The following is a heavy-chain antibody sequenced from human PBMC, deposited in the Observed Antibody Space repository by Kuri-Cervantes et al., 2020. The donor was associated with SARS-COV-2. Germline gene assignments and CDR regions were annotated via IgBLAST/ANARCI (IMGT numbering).Heavy chain of an antibody. V-gene: IGHV3-30*04. CDR3: ARGLRKYYFDY. CDR1: GFTFSSYA. D-gene: IGHD1-14*01. Sequence: GGSLRLSCAASGFTFSSYAMHWVRQAPGKGLEWVAVISYDGRNKYYADSVKGRFTISRDNSKNTLYLQMYNLRAEDTAVYYCARGLRKYYFDYWGQGTLVTVSS. CDR2: ISYDGRNK. J-gene: IGHJ4*02.